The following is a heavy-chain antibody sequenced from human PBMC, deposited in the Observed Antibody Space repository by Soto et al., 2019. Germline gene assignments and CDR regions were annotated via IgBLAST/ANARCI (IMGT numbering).Heavy chain of an antibody. J-gene: IGHJ6*02. CDR1: GGSFSGYY. Sequence: SETLSLTCAVYGGSFSGYYWSWIRQPPGKGLEWIGEINHSGSTNYNPSLKSRVTISVDTSKNQFSLKLSSVTAADTAVYYCARLQRRPHFYYYYYGMDVWGQGTTVPVSS. V-gene: IGHV4-34*01. D-gene: IGHD6-25*01. CDR3: ARLQRRPHFYYYYYGMDV. CDR2: INHSGST.